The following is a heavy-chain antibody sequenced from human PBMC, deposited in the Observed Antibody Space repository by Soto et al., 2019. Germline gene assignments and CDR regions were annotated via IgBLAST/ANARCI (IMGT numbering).Heavy chain of an antibody. Sequence: PGGSLRLSCAASGLTFSDYYMSWIRQAPGKGLEWVSYITSSGSYTKYAETVQGRFTISRDNAKKSLYMQMNSLRAEDTAVYYCARELDGIDVWGQGTTVTVSS. J-gene: IGHJ6*02. CDR2: ITSSGSYT. V-gene: IGHV3-11*05. CDR3: ARELDGIDV. CDR1: GLTFSDYY.